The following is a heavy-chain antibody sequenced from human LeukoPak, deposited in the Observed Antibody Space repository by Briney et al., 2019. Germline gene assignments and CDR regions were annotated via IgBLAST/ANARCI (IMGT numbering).Heavy chain of an antibody. J-gene: IGHJ4*02. D-gene: IGHD3-16*02. CDR3: AKISDDYVWGSYRPPYFAY. Sequence: GGSLRLSCAASGFTFSSYSMNWVRQAPGKGLEWVSSISSSSSYIYYADSVKGRFTISRDNAKNSLYLQMNSLRAEDTAVYYCAKISDDYVWGSYRPPYFAYWGQGTLVTVSS. CDR2: ISSSSSYI. V-gene: IGHV3-21*01. CDR1: GFTFSSYS.